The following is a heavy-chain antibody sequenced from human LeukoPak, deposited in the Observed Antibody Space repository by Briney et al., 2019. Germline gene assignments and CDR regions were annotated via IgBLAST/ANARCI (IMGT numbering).Heavy chain of an antibody. CDR1: GGSFSGYY. CDR3: ARGSDYGDLNLDY. J-gene: IGHJ4*02. CDR2: IYYSGST. D-gene: IGHD4-17*01. Sequence: KPSETLSLTCAVYGGSFSGYYWSWIRQPPGKGLEWIGYIYYSGSTNYNPSLKSRVTISVHTSKNQFSLKLSSVTAADTAVYYCARGSDYGDLNLDYWGQGTLVTVSS. V-gene: IGHV4-59*01.